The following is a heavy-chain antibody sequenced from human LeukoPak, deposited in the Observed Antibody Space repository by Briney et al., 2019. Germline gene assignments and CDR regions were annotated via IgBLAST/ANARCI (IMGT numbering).Heavy chain of an antibody. D-gene: IGHD6-13*01. CDR3: VRDLSSRAPYYFDY. V-gene: IGHV3-33*01. CDR1: GFTFSSYG. J-gene: IGHJ4*02. Sequence: PGGSLRLSCAASGFTFSSYGMHWVRQAPGKGLEWVAVIWYDGSKKYYVDSVKGRFTVSRDNSKNTLYLQMNSLRAEDTAVYYCVRDLSSRAPYYFDYWGQGTLVTVSS. CDR2: IWYDGSKK.